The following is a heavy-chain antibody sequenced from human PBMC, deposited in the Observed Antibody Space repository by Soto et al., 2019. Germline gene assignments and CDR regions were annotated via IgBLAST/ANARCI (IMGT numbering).Heavy chain of an antibody. Sequence: SETLSLTCTVSGGSISTYYWTWIRQPPGKGLEWIGHISYSGSTNYNPSLKSRLTISLNTSKKHFSLKLSSVTAADTAVYYCARGTRATQYYYYFYGMDVWGQGTTVTSP. CDR3: ARGTRATQYYYYFYGMDV. J-gene: IGHJ6*02. CDR1: GGSISTYY. V-gene: IGHV4-59*01. CDR2: ISYSGST.